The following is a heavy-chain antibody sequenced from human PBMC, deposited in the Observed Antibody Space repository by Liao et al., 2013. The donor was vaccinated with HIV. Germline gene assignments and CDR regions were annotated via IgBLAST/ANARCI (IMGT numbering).Heavy chain of an antibody. CDR2: IYYSGST. J-gene: IGHJ6*03. Sequence: QVQLQESGPGLVKPSETLSLTCTVSSGSISTYYWSWIRQPPGKGLQWIGYIYYSGSTNYNPSLKSRVTISVDTSKNQFSLRLSSVTAADTAIYYCAGAAPYSSGSYSYYYYLDVWGKGTTVTVSS. D-gene: IGHD6-19*01. CDR1: SGSISTYY. V-gene: IGHV4-59*01. CDR3: AGAAPYSSGSYSYYYYLDV.